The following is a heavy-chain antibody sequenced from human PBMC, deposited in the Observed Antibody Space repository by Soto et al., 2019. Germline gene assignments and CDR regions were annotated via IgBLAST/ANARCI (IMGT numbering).Heavy chain of an antibody. CDR3: AKPSSNVLLWFGEPNYFDY. CDR2: ISGSGGST. D-gene: IGHD3-10*01. CDR1: GFTFSSYA. Sequence: GGSLRLSCAASGFTFSSYAMSWVRQAPGKGLEWVSAISGSGGSTYYADSVKGRFTISRDNSKNTLYLQMNSLRAEDTAVYYCAKPSSNVLLWFGEPNYFDYWGQGTLVTVSS. V-gene: IGHV3-23*01. J-gene: IGHJ4*02.